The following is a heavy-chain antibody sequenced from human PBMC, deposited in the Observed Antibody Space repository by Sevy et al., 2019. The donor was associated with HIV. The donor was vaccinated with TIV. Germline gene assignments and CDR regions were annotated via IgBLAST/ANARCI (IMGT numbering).Heavy chain of an antibody. V-gene: IGHV4-38-2*01. Sequence: SETLSLTCAVSGYSISNGYYWGWIRQPPGKGLEWIGSVYYSGSTYYNPSLESRVTISVDTSTNQFSLKLSSVTAADTAVYYSARPNNQTYVWDSFDLWGQGTMVTGSS. D-gene: IGHD3-16*01. CDR2: VYYSGST. CDR3: ARPNNQTYVWDSFDL. J-gene: IGHJ3*01. CDR1: GYSISNGYY.